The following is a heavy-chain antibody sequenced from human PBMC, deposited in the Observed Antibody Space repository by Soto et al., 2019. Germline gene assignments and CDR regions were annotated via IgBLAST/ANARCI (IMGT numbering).Heavy chain of an antibody. CDR3: ARRRAHRNDYYYGMDV. V-gene: IGHV1-3*01. J-gene: IGHJ6*02. Sequence: ASVKVSFKASGYTFTSHAMHWVRQAPGQRPEWLGWINAGTGNTRYSQKFEVRVTISMDTSANTSYMEMNSLTSEDTAVYYCARRRAHRNDYYYGMDVWGQGTTVTVSS. CDR1: GYTFTSHA. CDR2: INAGTGNT.